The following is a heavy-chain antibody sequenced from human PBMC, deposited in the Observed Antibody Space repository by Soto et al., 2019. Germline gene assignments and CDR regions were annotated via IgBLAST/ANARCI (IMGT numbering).Heavy chain of an antibody. CDR1: GYTFTSYG. V-gene: IGHV1-18*01. CDR2: INIYNGNT. Sequence: ASVKVSCKASGYTFTSYGVAWVRQAPGQGLEWMGWINIYNGNTNYAQKLQGRVTMTTDTSTSTAYMEMRSLRSDDTAVYYCAVGGRSGSDQDDYWGQGTLVTVSS. D-gene: IGHD3-10*01. J-gene: IGHJ4*02. CDR3: AVGGRSGSDQDDY.